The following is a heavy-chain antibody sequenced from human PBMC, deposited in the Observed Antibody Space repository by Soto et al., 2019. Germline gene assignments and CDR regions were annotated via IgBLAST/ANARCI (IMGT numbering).Heavy chain of an antibody. Sequence: EVQLLESGGGLVQPGGSLRVSCAASGFTCRNFVMSWVRQAPGKGLEWVSAIRGSGGETFYADSVKGRFTISRDNSRNTLYLQMNSLRDEDTALYFCAQDRGWGVVSPSHDYWGRGTLVTVSS. V-gene: IGHV3-23*01. CDR1: GFTCRNFV. J-gene: IGHJ4*02. D-gene: IGHD2-21*01. CDR3: AQDRGWGVVSPSHDY. CDR2: IRGSGGET.